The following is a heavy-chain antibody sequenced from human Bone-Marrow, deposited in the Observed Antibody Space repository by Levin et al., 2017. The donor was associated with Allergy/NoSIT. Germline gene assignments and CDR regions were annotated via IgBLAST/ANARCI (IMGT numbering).Heavy chain of an antibody. D-gene: IGHD4-17*01. J-gene: IGHJ2*01. CDR1: GSSISSGYY. CDR2: IYHSGST. Sequence: PSETLSLTCAVSGSSISSGYYWGWIRQPPGKGLEWIGSIYHSGSTYYNPSLKSRVTISVDTSKNQFSLKLSSVTAADTAVYYCARMTTVTTGWYFDLWGRGTLVTVSS. CDR3: ARMTTVTTGWYFDL. V-gene: IGHV4-38-2*01.